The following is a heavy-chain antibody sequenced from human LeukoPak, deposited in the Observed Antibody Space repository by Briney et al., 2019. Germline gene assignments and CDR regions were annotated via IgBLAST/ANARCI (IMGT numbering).Heavy chain of an antibody. V-gene: IGHV4-30-2*01. CDR2: IYHSGST. D-gene: IGHD3-22*01. CDR1: GGSISSGGYY. Sequence: SETLSLTCTVSGGSISSGGYYWSWIRQPPGKGLEWIGYIYHSGSTYYNPSLKSRVTISVDRSKNQFSLKLSSVTAADTAVYYCARGSSFYYYDSSGYSTGSLYDYWGQGTLVTVSS. J-gene: IGHJ4*02. CDR3: ARGSSFYYYDSSGYSTGSLYDY.